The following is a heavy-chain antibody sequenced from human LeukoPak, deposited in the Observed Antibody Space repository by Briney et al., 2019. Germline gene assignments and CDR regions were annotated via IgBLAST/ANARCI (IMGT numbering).Heavy chain of an antibody. CDR2: IYYSGST. J-gene: IGHJ4*02. CDR1: GGSISSSSYY. CDR3: ARHAVRAAAGHFDY. Sequence: SETLSLTCTVSGGSISSSSYYWGWICQPPGKGLEWIGSIYYSGSTYYNPSLKSRVTISVDTSKNQFSLKLSSVTAADTAVYYCARHAVRAAAGHFDYWGQGTLVTVSS. V-gene: IGHV4-39*01. D-gene: IGHD6-13*01.